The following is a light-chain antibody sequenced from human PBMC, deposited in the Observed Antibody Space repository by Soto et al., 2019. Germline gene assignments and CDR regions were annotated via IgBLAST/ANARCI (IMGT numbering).Light chain of an antibody. V-gene: IGLV2-14*01. CDR1: NNDIGRFDY. J-gene: IGLJ2*01. Sequence: QSALTQPASVSGSPGQSITISCTGSNNDIGRFDYVSWYQQHPGKSPKLILYEVRDRPSGISSRFSGSNSGNTATLTISGTQAMDEADYYCQAWDSSTAVFGGGTKLTVL. CDR2: EVR. CDR3: QAWDSSTAV.